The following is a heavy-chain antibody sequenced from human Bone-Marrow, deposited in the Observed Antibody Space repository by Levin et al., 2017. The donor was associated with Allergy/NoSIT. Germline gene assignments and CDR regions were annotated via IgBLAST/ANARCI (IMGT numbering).Heavy chain of an antibody. D-gene: IGHD5-24*01. Sequence: GESLKISCSASGFSFNSYGMHWVRKAPGKGLEWVAFISYDGQAQFYADSLKGRFTVSRDNSKNMLYLQMNSLTVEDKGMYYCAKEPLKVRDYYYYYGMDVWGQGTTVTVSS. J-gene: IGHJ6*02. V-gene: IGHV3-30*18. CDR2: ISYDGQAQ. CDR3: AKEPLKVRDYYYYYGMDV. CDR1: GFSFNSYG.